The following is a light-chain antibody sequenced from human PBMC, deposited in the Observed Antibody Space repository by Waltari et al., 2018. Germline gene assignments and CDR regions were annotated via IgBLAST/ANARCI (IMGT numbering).Light chain of an antibody. CDR1: NSNIGSNP. J-gene: IGLJ3*02. CDR2: SDY. V-gene: IGLV1-44*01. CDR3: ATWDDSLNGWV. Sequence: QAVLTQPPSASGAPGQMLSISCSGTNSNIGSNPVNLYQQLTGTAPKLLISSDYQRPSGVPELFFGSRSGSSAALAISGLLSEDEADYYCATWDDSLNGWVFGGGTKLTV.